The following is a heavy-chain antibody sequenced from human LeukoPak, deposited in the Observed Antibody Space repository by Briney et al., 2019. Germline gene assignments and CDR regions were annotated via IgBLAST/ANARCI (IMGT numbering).Heavy chain of an antibody. V-gene: IGHV3-23*01. CDR3: AKGQELDDGVFDS. CDR1: GFTFSSIA. CDR2: IRSNGDTA. J-gene: IGHJ4*02. D-gene: IGHD1-1*01. Sequence: GGSLRLSCAASGFTFSSIAMTWVRQAPGKGLEWVSTIRSNGDTAYNADSVKGRFTISRDNSKNTLYLQMNSLRVEDTAIYYCAKGQELDDGVFDSWGQGTLVTVSS.